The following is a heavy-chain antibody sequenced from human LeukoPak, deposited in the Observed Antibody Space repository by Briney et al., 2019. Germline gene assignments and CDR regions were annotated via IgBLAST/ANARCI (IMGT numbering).Heavy chain of an antibody. J-gene: IGHJ4*02. CDR3: ARVLAAGTRALVY. CDR2: ISGSGGST. CDR1: GFTFSSYA. Sequence: PGGSLRLSCAASGFTFSSYAMSWVRQGPGKGLEWVSGISGSGGSTYYADSVKGRFTISRDNAKNSLYLQMNSLRAEDTAVYYCARVLAAGTRALVYWGQGTLVTVSS. D-gene: IGHD6-13*01. V-gene: IGHV3-23*01.